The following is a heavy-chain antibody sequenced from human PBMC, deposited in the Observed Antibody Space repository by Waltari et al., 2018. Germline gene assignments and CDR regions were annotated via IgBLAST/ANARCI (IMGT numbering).Heavy chain of an antibody. J-gene: IGHJ6*02. CDR3: ARSPSRSGIDYYYGLDV. V-gene: IGHV3-53*01. D-gene: IGHD3-3*01. CDR2: IYGGDRT. CDR1: GFTVGCNY. Sequence: EVQMVESGGGLIQPGGSPRLSCAVSGFTVGCNYMNWVRQAPGKGLEWVSVIYGGDRTYYADSVKGRFTISRDNSKNTLYLQMNSLRAEDTAVYYCARSPSRSGIDYYYGLDVWGQGTTVTVSS.